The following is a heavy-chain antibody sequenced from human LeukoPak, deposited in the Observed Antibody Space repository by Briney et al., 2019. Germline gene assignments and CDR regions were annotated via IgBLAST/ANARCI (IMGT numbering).Heavy chain of an antibody. J-gene: IGHJ5*02. CDR2: IYYSGST. CDR1: GGSISSYY. D-gene: IGHD4-17*01. V-gene: IGHV4-59*01. Sequence: SETLSLTCTVSGGSISSYYWSWIRQPPGKGLEWIGYIYYSGSTNYNPSPKSRVTISVDTSKNQFSLKLSSVTAADTAVYYCASTLGDSNWFDPWGQGTLVTVSS. CDR3: ASTLGDSNWFDP.